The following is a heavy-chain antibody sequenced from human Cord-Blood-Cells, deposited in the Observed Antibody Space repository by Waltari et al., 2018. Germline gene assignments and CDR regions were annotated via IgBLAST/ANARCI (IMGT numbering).Heavy chain of an antibody. CDR3: ARGHLVVVPAATNWFDP. CDR2: INHSGSH. CDR1: GGSFSGYY. Sequence: QVQLQQWGAGLLKPSETLSLTCAVYGGSFSGYYWSWIRQPPGKGLEWIGEINHSGSHNYNPSLKSRVTISVDTSKNQFSLKLSSVTAADTAVYYCARGHLVVVPAATNWFDPWGQGTLVTVSS. D-gene: IGHD2-2*01. J-gene: IGHJ5*02. V-gene: IGHV4-34*01.